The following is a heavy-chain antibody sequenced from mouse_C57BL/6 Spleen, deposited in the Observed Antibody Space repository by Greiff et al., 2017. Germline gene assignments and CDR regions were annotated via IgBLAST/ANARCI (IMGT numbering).Heavy chain of an antibody. CDR2: INPSNGGT. CDR3: ARSGFGSSLDY. CDR1: GYTFTSYW. J-gene: IGHJ2*01. V-gene: IGHV1-53*01. D-gene: IGHD1-1*01. Sequence: QVQLQQPGTELVKPGASVKLSCKASGYTFTSYWMHWVQQRPGQGLEWIGNINPSNGGTNYNEKVKSKATLTVDKSSSTAYMQLSSLTSEDSAVYYCARSGFGSSLDYWGQGTTLTVSS.